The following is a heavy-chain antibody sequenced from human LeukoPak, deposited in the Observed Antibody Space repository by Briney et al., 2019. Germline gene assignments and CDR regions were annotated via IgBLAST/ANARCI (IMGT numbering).Heavy chain of an antibody. CDR1: GYTFTGYY. CDR2: INPNSGGT. CDR3: ARAPNDYSNYWFDP. Sequence: ASVKVSCKASGYTFTGYYMHWVRQAPGQGLEWMGWINPNSGGTNYAQKFQGRVTMTRDTSISTAYMELSRLRSDDTAVYYCARAPNDYSNYWFDPWGQGTLVTVPS. J-gene: IGHJ5*02. D-gene: IGHD4-11*01. V-gene: IGHV1-2*02.